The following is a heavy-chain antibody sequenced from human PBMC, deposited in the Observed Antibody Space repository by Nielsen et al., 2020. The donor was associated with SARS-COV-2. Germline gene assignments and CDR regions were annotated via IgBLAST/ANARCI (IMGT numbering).Heavy chain of an antibody. V-gene: IGHV4-59*08. J-gene: IGHJ3*02. CDR2: IYYSGST. Sequence: ESLKISCTVSGGPISSYYWSWIRQPPGKGLEWIGYIYYSGSTNYNPSLKSRVTISVDTSKNQFSLKLSSVTAADTAVYYCARKFYYYDSSGYPSWADAFDIWGQGTMVTVSS. CDR1: GGPISSYY. D-gene: IGHD3-22*01. CDR3: ARKFYYYDSSGYPSWADAFDI.